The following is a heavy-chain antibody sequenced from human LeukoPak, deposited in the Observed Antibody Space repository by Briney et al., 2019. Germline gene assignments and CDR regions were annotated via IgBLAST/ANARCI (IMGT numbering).Heavy chain of an antibody. V-gene: IGHV3-23*01. CDR3: TRNSGWYGLS. Sequence: PGGSLRLSCTVSGFTLSSYEMSWIRQAPGKWLEWVSSIDYDGGSGHYADSVKGRFTISRDNSNNTLFLHLNSLRGEDTAVYYCTRNSGWYGLSWGQGTLVTVSS. CDR1: GFTLSSYE. D-gene: IGHD6-19*01. CDR2: IDYDGGSG. J-gene: IGHJ1*01.